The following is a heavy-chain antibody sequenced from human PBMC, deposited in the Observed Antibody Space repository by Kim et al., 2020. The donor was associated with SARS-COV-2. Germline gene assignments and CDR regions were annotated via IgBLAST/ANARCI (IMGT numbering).Heavy chain of an antibody. Sequence: NSAQRFQGRVPVTTDESTSTAYMELNSLRSEDTAVYYCARDPGYSSSSGDYWGQGTLVTVSS. D-gene: IGHD6-6*01. J-gene: IGHJ4*02. CDR3: ARDPGYSSSSGDY. V-gene: IGHV1-69*05.